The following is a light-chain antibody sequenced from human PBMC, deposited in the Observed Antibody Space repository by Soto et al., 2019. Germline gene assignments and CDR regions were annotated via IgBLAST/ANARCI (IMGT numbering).Light chain of an antibody. J-gene: IGLJ2*01. Sequence: QSVLTQPPSVSGAPGQRVTISCTGSSSKIGAGYDVHWYQQLPGTAPKLLIYGNSNRPSGVPDRFSGSKSGTSASLAITGLQAEDEADYYCQSYDSSVSGYVVFGGGTKLTVL. CDR1: SSKIGAGYD. CDR3: QSYDSSVSGYVV. CDR2: GNS. V-gene: IGLV1-40*01.